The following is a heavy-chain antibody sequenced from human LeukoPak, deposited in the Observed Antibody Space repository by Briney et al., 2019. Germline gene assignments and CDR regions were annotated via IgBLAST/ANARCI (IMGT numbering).Heavy chain of an antibody. CDR3: ARALGSSSDF. V-gene: IGHV3-48*03. CDR2: ISSSGSTI. CDR1: GFTFSSYE. J-gene: IGHJ4*02. D-gene: IGHD1-26*01. Sequence: GGSLRLSCAASGFTFSSYEMNWVRQAPGKGLEWVSYISSSGSTIYYADSVKGRFTISRDNAKNTLYLHMNSLSGEDAAVYYCARALGSSSDFWGQGTLVTVSS.